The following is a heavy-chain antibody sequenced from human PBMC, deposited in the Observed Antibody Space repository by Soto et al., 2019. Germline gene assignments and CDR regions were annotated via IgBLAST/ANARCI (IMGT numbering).Heavy chain of an antibody. CDR3: TRDNIAAGDY. Sequence: EVQLVESGGGLVQPGGSLRLSCAASGFTFRRYWMSWVRQTPGKGLEWVANIKEDGSEKHDVDSVRGRFTISRDNAKNSLYRQMKSLRAEDTGVYYCTRDNIAAGDYWGQGTVVSVSS. CDR2: IKEDGSEK. V-gene: IGHV3-7*01. CDR1: GFTFRRYW. D-gene: IGHD6-13*01. J-gene: IGHJ4*02.